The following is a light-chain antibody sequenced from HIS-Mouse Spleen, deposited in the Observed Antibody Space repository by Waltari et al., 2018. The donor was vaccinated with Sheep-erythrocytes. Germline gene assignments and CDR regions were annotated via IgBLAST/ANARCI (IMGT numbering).Light chain of an antibody. CDR2: AAS. J-gene: IGKJ2*01. Sequence: AIEITQSPSSLSASVGDRVTITCRASQGIRNDLGWYQQKPGKAPKPLSYAASSLQSGVPSRFSGSGSGTDFTLTISSLQPEDFATYYCLQDYNYPYTFGQGTKLEIK. CDR3: LQDYNYPYT. CDR1: QGIRND. V-gene: IGKV1-6*01.